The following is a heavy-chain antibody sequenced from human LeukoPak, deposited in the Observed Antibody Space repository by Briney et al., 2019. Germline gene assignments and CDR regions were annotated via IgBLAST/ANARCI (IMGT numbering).Heavy chain of an antibody. Sequence: PGGSLRLSCAASGFTFSSYAMSWVRQAPGKGLEWVSVIYTDGSAYYPDSVKGRFTISRDNSKNTLYLQMNSLRAEDTAVYYCVRGPRGSNRYGWFDPWGQGTLVTVSS. D-gene: IGHD6-13*01. CDR1: GFTFSSYA. J-gene: IGHJ5*02. CDR3: VRGPRGSNRYGWFDP. CDR2: IYTDGSA. V-gene: IGHV3-53*01.